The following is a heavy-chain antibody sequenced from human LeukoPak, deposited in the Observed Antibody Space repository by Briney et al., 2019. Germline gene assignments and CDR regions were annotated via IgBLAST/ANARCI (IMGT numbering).Heavy chain of an antibody. CDR2: INHSGST. Sequence: SETLSLTCAVYGGSFSGYYWSWIRQPPGKGLEWIGEINHSGSTNYNPSLKSRVTISVDTSKNQFSLKLSSVTAADTAVYYCARHRSGWLQSSFDYWGQGTLVTVSS. J-gene: IGHJ4*02. V-gene: IGHV4-34*01. CDR1: GGSFSGYY. D-gene: IGHD5-24*01. CDR3: ARHRSGWLQSSFDY.